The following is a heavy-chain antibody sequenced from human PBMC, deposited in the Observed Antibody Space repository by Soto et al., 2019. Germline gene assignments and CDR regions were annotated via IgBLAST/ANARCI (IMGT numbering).Heavy chain of an antibody. V-gene: IGHV3-30*18. J-gene: IGHJ4*02. CDR2: ISYDGSNK. CDR3: AKGVGIARGGYYFDY. D-gene: IGHD6-13*01. CDR1: GFTFSSYG. Sequence: QTGGSLRLSCAASGFTFSSYGMHWVRQAPGKGLEWVAVISYDGSNKYYADSVKGRFTISRDNSKNTLYLQMNSLRAEDTAVYYCAKGVGIARGGYYFDYWGQGTLVTVSS.